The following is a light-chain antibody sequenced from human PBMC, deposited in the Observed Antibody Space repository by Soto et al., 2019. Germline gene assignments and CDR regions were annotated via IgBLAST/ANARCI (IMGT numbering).Light chain of an antibody. J-gene: IGKJ1*01. CDR1: QSVSSAY. CDR2: AAS. Sequence: EIVLTQSPGTLSLSPGERATLSCMASQSVSSAYLAWYQHKPGQPPTLLIYAASSRVTGIPDRFSGSGSGTDFTLTISRLEPEDFAVYYCQQYGSSSTWTFGPGTKVEIK. V-gene: IGKV3-20*01. CDR3: QQYGSSSTWT.